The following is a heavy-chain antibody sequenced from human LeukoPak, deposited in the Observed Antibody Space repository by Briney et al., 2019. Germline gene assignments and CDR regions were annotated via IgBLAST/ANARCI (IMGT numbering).Heavy chain of an antibody. CDR2: ISSSSSYI. V-gene: IGHV3-21*01. CDR3: ARERKHDFWSGYYRNDYYYYGMDV. J-gene: IGHJ6*02. D-gene: IGHD3-3*01. Sequence: GGSLRLSCAASGFTFSSYSMNWVRQAPGKGLEWVSSISSSSSYIYYADSVKGRFTISRDNAKNSLYLQMNSLRAEDTAVYYCARERKHDFWSGYYRNDYYYYGMDVWGQGTTVTVSS. CDR1: GFTFSSYS.